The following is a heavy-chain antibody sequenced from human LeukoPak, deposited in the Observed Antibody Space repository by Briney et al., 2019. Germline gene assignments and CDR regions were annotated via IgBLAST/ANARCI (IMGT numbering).Heavy chain of an antibody. Sequence: SGASLRLSCTASGFTFSTYAMSWVRQAPGKGLECVSTISGGAGNTYYADSVKGRFTISRDNSKNTLYLQMNSLRAEDTAVYYCAQSREIAVVGVVKPDYWGQGTLVTVSS. V-gene: IGHV3-23*01. D-gene: IGHD3-3*01. J-gene: IGHJ4*02. CDR1: GFTFSTYA. CDR3: AQSREIAVVGVVKPDY. CDR2: ISGGAGNT.